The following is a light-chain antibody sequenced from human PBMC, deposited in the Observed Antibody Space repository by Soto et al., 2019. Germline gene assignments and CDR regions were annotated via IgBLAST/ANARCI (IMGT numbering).Light chain of an antibody. Sequence: EIVLTQSPATLSLSPGERATLSCRASQSVASYLVWYQQKPGRAPRLLIYDASKRATGIPDSFSGSGSGTDYTLTISSLEPDDFAVYFCQQRNSWPRAFGGGTKVEIK. V-gene: IGKV3-11*01. CDR2: DAS. J-gene: IGKJ4*01. CDR3: QQRNSWPRA. CDR1: QSVASY.